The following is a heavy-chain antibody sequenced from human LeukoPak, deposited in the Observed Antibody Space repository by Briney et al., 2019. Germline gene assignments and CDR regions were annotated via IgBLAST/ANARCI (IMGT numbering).Heavy chain of an antibody. Sequence: ASVKVSCKASGYTFTSYGISWVRQAPGQGLEWMGGIIPIFGTANYAQKFQGRVTITADESTSTAYMELSSLRSEDTAVYYCARISDYGGPDFDYWGQGTLVTVSS. CDR3: ARISDYGGPDFDY. J-gene: IGHJ4*02. D-gene: IGHD4-23*01. CDR2: IIPIFGTA. CDR1: GYTFTSYG. V-gene: IGHV1-69*13.